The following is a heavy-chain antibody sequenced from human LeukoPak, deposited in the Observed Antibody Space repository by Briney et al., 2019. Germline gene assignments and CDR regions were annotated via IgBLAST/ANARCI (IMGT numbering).Heavy chain of an antibody. CDR3: AREGCSSTSCYYYYYYMDV. D-gene: IGHD2-2*01. Sequence: SSQTLSLTCTVSGGSISSGSYYWGWIRQPAGKGLEWIGRIYTSGSTNYNPSLKSRVTISVDTSKNQFSLKLSSVTAADTAVYYCAREGCSSTSCYYYYYYMDVWGKGTTVTVSS. J-gene: IGHJ6*03. CDR1: GGSISSGSYY. CDR2: IYTSGST. V-gene: IGHV4-61*02.